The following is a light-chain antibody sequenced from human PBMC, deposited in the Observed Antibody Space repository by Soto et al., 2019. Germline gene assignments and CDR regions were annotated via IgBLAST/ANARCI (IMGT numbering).Light chain of an antibody. J-gene: IGKJ2*01. CDR1: QSVSSY. CDR3: QQRSNWPSL. CDR2: DAS. Sequence: EIVLTQSPATLSLSPGERATLSCRASQSVSSYLAWYQQKPGQAPSLLIYDASNRATGIPARFSGSLSGTDYALTISSLEPEDFAVYYCQQRSNWPSLFGQGTKLEIK. V-gene: IGKV3-11*01.